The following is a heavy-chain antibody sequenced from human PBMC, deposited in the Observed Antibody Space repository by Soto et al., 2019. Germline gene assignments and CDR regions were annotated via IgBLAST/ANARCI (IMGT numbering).Heavy chain of an antibody. J-gene: IGHJ5*02. Sequence: QVQLVQSGAEVREPGASVKVSCKASGYSFTNNDVTWVRQATGQGLVWMGWMNPGSGDTGYAQKFQGRVTMTRDISIATDYMELSSLRSDDTAIYYCARMATFGSLNWFDPWGQGTLVTVSS. CDR3: ARMATFGSLNWFDP. V-gene: IGHV1-8*01. D-gene: IGHD3-16*01. CDR1: GYSFTNND. CDR2: MNPGSGDT.